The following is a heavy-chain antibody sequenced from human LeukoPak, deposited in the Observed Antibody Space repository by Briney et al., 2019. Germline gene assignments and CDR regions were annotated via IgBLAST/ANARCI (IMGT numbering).Heavy chain of an antibody. CDR2: INPNSGGT. CDR3: ASRYCSSTSCRPNYYYYYMDV. J-gene: IGHJ6*03. Sequence: ASVKVSCKASGYTFTGYYMHWVRQAPGQGLEWMGRINPNSGGTNYVQKFQGRVTITRDTSISTAYMELSRLRSDDTAVYYCASRYCSSTSCRPNYYYYYMDVWGKGTTVTVSS. CDR1: GYTFTGYY. D-gene: IGHD2-2*01. V-gene: IGHV1-2*06.